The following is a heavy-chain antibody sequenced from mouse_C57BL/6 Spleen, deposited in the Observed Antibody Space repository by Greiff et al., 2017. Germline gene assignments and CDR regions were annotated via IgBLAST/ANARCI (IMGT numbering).Heavy chain of an antibody. D-gene: IGHD4-1*01. CDR1: GYTFTSYW. J-gene: IGHJ1*03. V-gene: IGHV1-59*01. CDR2: IDPSASYT. Sequence: QVQLQQPGAELVRPGTSVKLSCKASGYTFTSYWMHWVKQRPGQGLEWIGVIDPSASYTNYNQKFKGKATLTVDTSSSTAYMQLSSLTSEDSAVYYCARRELGQGGYFDVWGTGTTVTVSS. CDR3: ARRELGQGGYFDV.